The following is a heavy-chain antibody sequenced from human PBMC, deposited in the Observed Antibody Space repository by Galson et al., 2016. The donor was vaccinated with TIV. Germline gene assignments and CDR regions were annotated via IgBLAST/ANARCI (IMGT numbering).Heavy chain of an antibody. V-gene: IGHV4-61*02. Sequence: TLSLTCTVSGDSIINGTYYWNWIRQASGKGLEWIGRIYSSGSTKYNPSLNSRVTISMDTSKNQFSLQLTSVTTIDTAVYYCVRKATSGGYVFDIWGQGTMVTVSS. D-gene: IGHD5-12*01. CDR3: VRKATSGGYVFDI. CDR1: GDSIINGTYY. CDR2: IYSSGST. J-gene: IGHJ3*02.